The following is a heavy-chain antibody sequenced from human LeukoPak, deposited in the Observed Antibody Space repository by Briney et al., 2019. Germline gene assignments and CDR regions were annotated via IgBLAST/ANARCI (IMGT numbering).Heavy chain of an antibody. CDR1: GFTFSNYA. J-gene: IGHJ4*02. CDR2: ISGSGDNT. Sequence: PGGSLRLSCAASGFTFSNYAMSWVRQAPGKGLEWVSAISGSGDNTYYADSVKGRFTVSRDNSKNTLYLQMNSLRAEDTAVYYCAKVDVLMVYAIQYFDYWGQGTLVTVSS. D-gene: IGHD2-8*01. CDR3: AKVDVLMVYAIQYFDY. V-gene: IGHV3-23*01.